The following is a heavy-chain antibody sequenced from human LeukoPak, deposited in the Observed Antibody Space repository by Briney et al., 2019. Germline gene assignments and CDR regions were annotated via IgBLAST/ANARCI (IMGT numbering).Heavy chain of an antibody. V-gene: IGHV3-23*01. D-gene: IGHD3-16*01. J-gene: IGHJ4*02. Sequence: GGSLRLSCAASGFTFSSYAMSWVRQAPGKGLEWVSAISGSGGSTYYADSVKGRFTISRDNSKNTLYLQMNSLRAEDTAVYYCARGGGVAYSLYFDYWGRGTLVTVSS. CDR2: ISGSGGST. CDR1: GFTFSSYA. CDR3: ARGGGVAYSLYFDY.